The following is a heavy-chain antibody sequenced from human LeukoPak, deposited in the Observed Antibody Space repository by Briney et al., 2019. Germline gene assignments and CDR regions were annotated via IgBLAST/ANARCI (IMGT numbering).Heavy chain of an antibody. CDR2: IYYSGST. V-gene: IGHV4-39*07. CDR1: GGSISSSSYY. D-gene: IGHD3-22*01. J-gene: IGHJ4*02. Sequence: SETLSLTCTVSGGSISSSSYYWGWIRQPPGKGLEWIGSIYYSGSTYYNPSLKSRVTISVDTSKNQFSLKLSSVTAADTAVYYCARGHNYYDSSGYLPYFDYWGQGTLVTVSS. CDR3: ARGHNYYDSSGYLPYFDY.